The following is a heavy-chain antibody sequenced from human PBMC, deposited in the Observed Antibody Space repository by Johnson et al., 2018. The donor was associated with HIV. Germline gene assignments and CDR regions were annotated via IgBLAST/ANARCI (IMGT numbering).Heavy chain of an antibody. J-gene: IGHJ3*02. CDR1: GFTFSNAW. D-gene: IGHD3-10*01. CDR3: ARDKGRGAFDI. Sequence: VQLVESGGGLVKPGGSLRLSCAASGFTFSNAWMHWVRQAPGKGLVWVSRIRNDGSATTYADSVKGRFTISSDNSRNALYLQMNSLRAEDTAVYYCARDKGRGAFDIWGQGTMVTVSS. V-gene: IGHV3-74*01. CDR2: IRNDGSAT.